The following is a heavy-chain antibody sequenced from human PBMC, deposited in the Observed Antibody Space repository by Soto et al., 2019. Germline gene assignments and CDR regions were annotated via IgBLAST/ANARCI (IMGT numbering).Heavy chain of an antibody. V-gene: IGHV1-2*02. CDR1: GYTFTGYY. CDR3: ARDLVSTITSLDY. CDR2: INPNSGAT. D-gene: IGHD5-12*01. J-gene: IGHJ4*02. Sequence: ASVKVSFKASGYTFTGYYMHWVRQAPGQGLEWMGWINPNSGATNYAQKFQGRVTMTRDTSISTAYMELSSLKSDDTAVYYCARDLVSTITSLDYWGQGAPVTVSS.